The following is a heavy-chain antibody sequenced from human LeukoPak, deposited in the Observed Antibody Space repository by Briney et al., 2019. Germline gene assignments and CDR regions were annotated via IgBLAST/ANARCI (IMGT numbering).Heavy chain of an antibody. CDR3: AMDVGTSGWYTFDY. Sequence: SQTLSLTCAISGDSVSSNNGAWNWIRQSPSRGLEWLGRTYYRSKWYDDYAGSVKGRISISPDTSKNQCSLQLYSVTPEDTAVYYCAMDVGTSGWYTFDYWGQGTLVTVSS. CDR2: TYYRSKWYD. J-gene: IGHJ4*02. CDR1: GDSVSSNNGA. D-gene: IGHD6-19*01. V-gene: IGHV6-1*01.